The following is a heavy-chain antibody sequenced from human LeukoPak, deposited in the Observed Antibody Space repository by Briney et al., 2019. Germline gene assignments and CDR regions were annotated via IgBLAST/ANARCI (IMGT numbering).Heavy chain of an antibody. CDR3: ARDPTLTAIQRRHFDL. V-gene: IGHV1-69*04. Sequence: ASVKVSCKTSRTTLSSYSISWVRQAPGQGLEWMGRIIPILGIANYAQKFQGRVTITADKSTNTAYMELSSLESEDTAVYYCARDPTLTAIQRRHFDLWGRGTLVTVSA. D-gene: IGHD3-3*01. J-gene: IGHJ2*01. CDR1: RTTLSSYS. CDR2: IIPILGIA.